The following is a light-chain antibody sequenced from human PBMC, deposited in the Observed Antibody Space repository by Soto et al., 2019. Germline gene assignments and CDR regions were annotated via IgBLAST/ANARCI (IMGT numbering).Light chain of an antibody. V-gene: IGKV3-20*01. CDR3: QQYGRSPFT. CDR1: QSVRSDY. J-gene: IGKJ3*01. Sequence: EIVLTQSPGTLSVSPGERAALSCRASQSVRSDYLAWYQQKPGQAPRLLIYGASSRATGIPDRFSGSGSGADFTLTINRLEPEDLAVYYCQQYGRSPFTFGPGTKVDF. CDR2: GAS.